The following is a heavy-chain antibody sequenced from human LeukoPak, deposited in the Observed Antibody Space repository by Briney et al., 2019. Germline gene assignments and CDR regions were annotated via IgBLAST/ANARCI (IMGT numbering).Heavy chain of an antibody. D-gene: IGHD6-13*01. J-gene: IGHJ4*02. CDR1: GDSIGGTGKT. V-gene: IGHV4-39*07. CDR3: ARVYTAAGLDY. Sequence: SETLSLTCTVSGDSIGGTGKTWGWIRQPPGKELEWIWNFLYPGRTAYNPSLQTRVTISIDTSKNQLSLTLRSVTAADTAVYYCARVYTAAGLDYWGQGTLVTVSS. CDR2: FLYPGRT.